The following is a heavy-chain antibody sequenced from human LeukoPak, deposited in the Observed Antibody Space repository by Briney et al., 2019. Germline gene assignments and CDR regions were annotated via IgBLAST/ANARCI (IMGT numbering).Heavy chain of an antibody. Sequence: SETLSLTCTVYGGSISSGDYYWSWIRQHPGKGLEWIGYIYYSGSTYYNPSLKSRVTISVDTSKNQFSLKLSSVTAADTAVYYCARGVVPAAQNYYFDYWGQGTLVTVSS. J-gene: IGHJ4*02. CDR1: GGSISSGDYY. CDR3: ARGVVPAAQNYYFDY. CDR2: IYYSGST. V-gene: IGHV4-31*03. D-gene: IGHD2-2*01.